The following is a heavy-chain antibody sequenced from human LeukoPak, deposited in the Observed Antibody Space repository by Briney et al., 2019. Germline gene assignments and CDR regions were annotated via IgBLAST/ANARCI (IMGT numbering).Heavy chain of an antibody. V-gene: IGHV5-51*01. D-gene: IGHD1-26*01. CDR3: ARPRATVGATIDY. J-gene: IGHJ4*02. CDR2: IYPGDSDT. Sequence: GDSLKISCQGSGYTFTSYGIGWVRQLPGKGLEWMGIIYPGDSDTRYSPSFQGQVTISADKSISTAYLQWSSLKASDTAIYYCARPRATVGATIDYWGQGTLVTVSS. CDR1: GYTFTSYG.